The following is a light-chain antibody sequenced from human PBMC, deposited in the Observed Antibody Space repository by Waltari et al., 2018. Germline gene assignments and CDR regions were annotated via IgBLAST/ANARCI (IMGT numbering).Light chain of an antibody. Sequence: SYVLTQPLSVSVAPGETARLSCGGNIRRKSLHWYQKKPGQAPVLVIYYETVRPSGFPGRCSGSSSGGTAALTIGMVEAGDEADYYCQVSDSSSDPPHVFGAGTKVTI. J-gene: IGLJ1*01. CDR3: QVSDSSSDPPHV. CDR1: IRRKS. V-gene: IGLV3-21*04. CDR2: YET.